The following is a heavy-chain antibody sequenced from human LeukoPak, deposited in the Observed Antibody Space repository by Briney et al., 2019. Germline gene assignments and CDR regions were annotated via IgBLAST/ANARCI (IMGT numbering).Heavy chain of an antibody. CDR2: IYDSGST. D-gene: IGHD6-13*01. CDR3: ALSQSSSWYNYYYYYGMDV. J-gene: IGHJ6*02. V-gene: IGHV4-39*01. CDR1: GGSISSSSYY. Sequence: PSETLSLTCTVSGGSISSSSYYWGRIRRHPGKGLEWIRSIYDSGSTNYNPSLKSRVIISVDTSKNQFSLKLSSVTAADTAVYYCALSQSSSWYNYYYYYGMDVWGQGTTVTVSS.